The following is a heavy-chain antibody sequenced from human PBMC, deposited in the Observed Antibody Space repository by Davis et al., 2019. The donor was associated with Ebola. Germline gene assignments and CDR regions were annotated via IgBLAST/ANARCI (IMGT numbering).Heavy chain of an antibody. V-gene: IGHV1-8*01. CDR2: MNPNSGNT. Sequence: ASVKVSCKASGYTFTSYDINWVRQATGQGLEWMGWMNPNSGNTGYAQKFQGRVTITADESTSTAYMELSSLRSEDTAVYYCARRPSSSWYNWFDPWGQGTLVTVSS. CDR1: GYTFTSYD. CDR3: ARRPSSSWYNWFDP. J-gene: IGHJ5*02. D-gene: IGHD6-13*01.